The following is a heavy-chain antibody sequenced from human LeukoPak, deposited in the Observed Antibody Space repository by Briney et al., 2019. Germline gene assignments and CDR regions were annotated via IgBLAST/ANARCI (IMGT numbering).Heavy chain of an antibody. CDR2: ISGSGGST. CDR1: GFTFSSYA. D-gene: IGHD3-10*01. J-gene: IGHJ4*02. Sequence: GGSLRLSCAASGFTFSSYAMSWVRQAPGKGLEWVSAISGSGGSTYYADSVKGRFTISRDNSKNTLYLQMNSLRAKDAAVFYCAKEGRGIFDYWGQGTLVTVSS. V-gene: IGHV3-23*01. CDR3: AKEGRGIFDY.